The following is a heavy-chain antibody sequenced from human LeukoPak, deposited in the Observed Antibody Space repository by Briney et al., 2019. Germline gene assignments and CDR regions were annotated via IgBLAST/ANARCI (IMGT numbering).Heavy chain of an antibody. D-gene: IGHD2-2*01. CDR1: GYTFTGYY. V-gene: IGHV1-2*02. CDR3: SSTSSTSYYYYYMDV. CDR2: INPNSGGT. Sequence: ASVKVSCKASGYTFTGYYMHWVRQAPGQGLEWMGWINPNSGGTNYAQKFQCRVTMTRDTSISTAYMELSRLRSDDTAVYYCSSTSSTSYYYYYMDVWGKGTTVTVSS. J-gene: IGHJ6*03.